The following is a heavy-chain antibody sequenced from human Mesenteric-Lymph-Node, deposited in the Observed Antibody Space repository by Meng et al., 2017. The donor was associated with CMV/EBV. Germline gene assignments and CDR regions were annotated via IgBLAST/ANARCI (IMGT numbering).Heavy chain of an antibody. CDR2: INSDETST. V-gene: IGHV3-74*01. Sequence: GGSLRLSCAASGFTFNSYWMHWVRQAPGKGLVWVSRINSDETSTTYADSVKGRFTISRDNAKNTLFLQMNSLIPEDTAVYYCARYRVGGTHYDYWGQGTLVTVSS. CDR3: ARYRVGGTHYDY. D-gene: IGHD1-26*01. J-gene: IGHJ4*02. CDR1: GFTFNSYW.